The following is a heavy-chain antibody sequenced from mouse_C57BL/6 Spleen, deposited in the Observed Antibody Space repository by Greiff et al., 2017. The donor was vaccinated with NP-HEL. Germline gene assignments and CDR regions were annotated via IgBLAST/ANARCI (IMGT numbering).Heavy chain of an antibody. CDR1: GYTFTSYW. V-gene: IGHV1-72*01. D-gene: IGHD4-1*01. CDR2: IDPNSGGT. CDR3: ARPLGLYAMDY. Sequence: VQLQQPGAELVKPGASVKLSCKASGYTFTSYWMHWVKQRPGRGLEWIGRIDPNSGGTKYNEKFKSQATLTVDKPSSTAYMQLSSLTSEDAAVYHCARPLGLYAMDYWGQGTSVTVSS. J-gene: IGHJ4*01.